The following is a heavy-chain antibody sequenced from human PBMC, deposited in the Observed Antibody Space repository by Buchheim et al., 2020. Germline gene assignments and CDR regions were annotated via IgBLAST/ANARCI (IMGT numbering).Heavy chain of an antibody. CDR1: GFTFRNYW. CDR3: AKHSIP. CDR2: INEDGTEK. Sequence: EVYLVESGGGLVQPGGSLRLSCAASGFTFRNYWMNWVRQAPGKGLEWVANINEDGTEKYYVDSVKGRFTISRDNAMSSVYLQVSSLRVEDTAVYYCAKHSIPWGEGT. J-gene: IGHJ5*02. D-gene: IGHD2/OR15-2a*01. V-gene: IGHV3-7*03.